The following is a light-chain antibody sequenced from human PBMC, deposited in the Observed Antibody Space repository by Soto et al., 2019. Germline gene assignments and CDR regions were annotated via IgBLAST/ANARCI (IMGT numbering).Light chain of an antibody. CDR2: EVS. J-gene: IGLJ1*01. V-gene: IGLV2-8*01. CDR1: SSDIGGYNC. Sequence: QSALAQPPSASGSPGQSVAISCTGTSSDIGGYNCVSWYQQHPGKAPKLVIYEVSKRPSGVPDRFSGSKSGNTASLTVSGLQAEDEADYYCSSHAGSNYAFLFGTGTKLTVL. CDR3: SSHAGSNYAFL.